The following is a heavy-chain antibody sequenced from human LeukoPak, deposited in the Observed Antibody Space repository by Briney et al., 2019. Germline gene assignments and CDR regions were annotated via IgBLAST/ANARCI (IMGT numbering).Heavy chain of an antibody. Sequence: GGSLRLSCAASGFTFSDYYMSWIRQAPGKGLEWVSYISSSGSTTYYADSVKGRFTISRDNAKNSQYLQMNSLRAEDTAVYYCATYDYGDRYGMDVWGQGTTVTVSS. D-gene: IGHD4-17*01. J-gene: IGHJ6*02. CDR3: ATYDYGDRYGMDV. V-gene: IGHV3-11*01. CDR2: ISSSGSTT. CDR1: GFTFSDYY.